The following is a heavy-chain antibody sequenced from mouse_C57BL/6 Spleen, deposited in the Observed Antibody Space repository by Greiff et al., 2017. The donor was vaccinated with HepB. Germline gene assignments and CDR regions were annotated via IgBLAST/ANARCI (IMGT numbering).Heavy chain of an antibody. Sequence: EVQLQQSVAELVRPGASVKLSCTASGFNIKNTYMHWVKQRPEQGLEWIGRIDPANGNTKYAPKFQGKATITADKSSSTAYLQLSSLTSEDTAIYYCASSYDWGRHFDDWGTGTTVTVSS. J-gene: IGHJ1*03. D-gene: IGHD2-12*01. V-gene: IGHV14-3*01. CDR2: IDPANGNT. CDR1: GFNIKNTY. CDR3: ASSYDWGRHFDD.